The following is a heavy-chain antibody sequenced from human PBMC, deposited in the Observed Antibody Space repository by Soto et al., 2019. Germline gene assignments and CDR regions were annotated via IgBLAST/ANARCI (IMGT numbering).Heavy chain of an antibody. CDR1: GFSVSSDY. CDR3: ARATEWNVFDI. J-gene: IGHJ3*02. D-gene: IGHD3-3*01. Sequence: DVQLMETGGGLIQPGGSLRLSCAASGFSVSSDYMNWVRQDPGKGLEWVSVIYRGGSTYYADSVRGRFTISRDNSENTLFLQMNSRRAEDTAVYYCARATEWNVFDIWGQGTMVTVSS. CDR2: IYRGGST. V-gene: IGHV3-53*02.